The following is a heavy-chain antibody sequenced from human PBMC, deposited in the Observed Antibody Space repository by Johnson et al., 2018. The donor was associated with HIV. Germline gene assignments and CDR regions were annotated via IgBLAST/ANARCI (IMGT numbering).Heavy chain of an antibody. Sequence: VQLVESGGGLVQPGGSLRLSCAASGFTFSSYAMSWVRQAPGKGLEWVSAISGSGDSIYYADSVQGRYTISRDNSKNRLYMQMNSLRAEDTAVYYCAKDTIVGATAETGDDAFDIWGQGTMVTVSS. CDR3: AKDTIVGATAETGDDAFDI. CDR1: GFTFSSYA. CDR2: ISGSGDSI. V-gene: IGHV3-23*04. J-gene: IGHJ3*02. D-gene: IGHD1-26*01.